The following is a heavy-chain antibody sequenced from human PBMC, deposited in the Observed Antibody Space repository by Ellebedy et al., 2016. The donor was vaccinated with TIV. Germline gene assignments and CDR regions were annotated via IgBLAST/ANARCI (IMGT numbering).Heavy chain of an antibody. CDR2: ISWNSNYL. CDR1: GFTFDDYA. Sequence: GGSLRLXXAASGFTFDDYAMHWVRQGPGKGLEWVSGISWNSNYLAYADSVKGRFTISRDNAKNSLYLQMNSLRAEDTALYYCAKGLEVSGMDIRTAYLDTFDKWGQGTMVSVSS. D-gene: IGHD3-9*01. V-gene: IGHV3-9*01. J-gene: IGHJ3*02. CDR3: AKGLEVSGMDIRTAYLDTFDK.